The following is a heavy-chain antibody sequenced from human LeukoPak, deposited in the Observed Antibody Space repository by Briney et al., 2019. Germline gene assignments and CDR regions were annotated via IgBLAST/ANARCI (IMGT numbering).Heavy chain of an antibody. CDR3: AKKGDFWSGPFDY. V-gene: IGHV3-23*01. J-gene: IGHJ4*02. D-gene: IGHD3-3*01. Sequence: GGSLRLSCAASGFTFSSSAMSWVRQAPGKGQEWVSAISNNGGYTYYADSVQGRFTISRDNSKSTLCLQMNSLRVEDTAVYYCAKKGDFWSGPFDYWGQGTLVTVSS. CDR1: GFTFSSSA. CDR2: ISNNGGYT.